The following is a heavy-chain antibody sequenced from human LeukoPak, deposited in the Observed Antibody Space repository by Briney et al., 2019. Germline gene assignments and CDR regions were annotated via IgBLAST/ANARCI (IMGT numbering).Heavy chain of an antibody. Sequence: ASVKVSCKASGYTFTGYYMHWVRQAPGQGLEWMGWINPNSGGTNYAQKFQGRVTMTRDTSISTAYMELSRLRSDDTAVYYCATLGSIAVAGTINYWGQGTLVTVSS. J-gene: IGHJ4*02. CDR1: GYTFTGYY. CDR2: INPNSGGT. V-gene: IGHV1-2*02. D-gene: IGHD6-19*01. CDR3: ATLGSIAVAGTINY.